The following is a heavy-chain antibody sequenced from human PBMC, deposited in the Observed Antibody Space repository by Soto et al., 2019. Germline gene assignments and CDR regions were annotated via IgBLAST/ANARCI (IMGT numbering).Heavy chain of an antibody. Sequence: ASVKVSCKASGYTFTSYGITWVRQAPGQGLEWMGWISAYNGDTNYAQKLQGRVTMTTDTSTSTAYMELSSLRSDDSAVYYCARGVGPGTPLIDPWGQGTLVTVSS. D-gene: IGHD1-7*01. CDR1: GYTFTSYG. CDR3: ARGVGPGTPLIDP. CDR2: ISAYNGDT. V-gene: IGHV1-18*01. J-gene: IGHJ5*02.